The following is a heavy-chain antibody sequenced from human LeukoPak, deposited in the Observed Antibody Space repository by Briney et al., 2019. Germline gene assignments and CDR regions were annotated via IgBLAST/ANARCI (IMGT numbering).Heavy chain of an antibody. D-gene: IGHD1-1*01. J-gene: IGHJ4*02. CDR2: IYYSGGS. V-gene: IGHV4-59*04. Sequence: PSETLSLTCTVSGGSISGYYWGWIRQSSGKGLEWIGHIYYSGGSYNNPSLKSRVTISVDTSKNQFSLKLSSVTAADTAVCYCAKYSTAIAAYDFWGQGTLVTVSS. CDR3: AKYSTAIAAYDF. CDR1: GGSISGYY.